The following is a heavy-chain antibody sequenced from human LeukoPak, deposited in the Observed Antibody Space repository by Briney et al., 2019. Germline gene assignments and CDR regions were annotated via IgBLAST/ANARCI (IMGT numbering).Heavy chain of an antibody. J-gene: IGHJ6*02. CDR2: MNPNSCNT. CDR3: ARAPTCSSTSCLRRYGMDV. CDR1: GYTFTSYD. Sequence: GASVKVSCKASGYTFTSYDINWVRQASGQGLEWMGWMNPNSCNTGYAKKFQGSVTMTRNTSITTAYMELSSLRSEDTAVYYCARAPTCSSTSCLRRYGMDVWGQGTTVTVSS. V-gene: IGHV1-8*01. D-gene: IGHD2-2*01.